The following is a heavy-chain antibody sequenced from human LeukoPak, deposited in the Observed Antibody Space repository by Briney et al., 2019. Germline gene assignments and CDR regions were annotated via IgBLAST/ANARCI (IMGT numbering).Heavy chain of an antibody. V-gene: IGHV3-21*01. CDR2: ISSSSSYI. D-gene: IGHD2-21*02. J-gene: IGHJ4*02. CDR1: GFTFSSYS. CDR3: ARDRDGGADS. Sequence: GGSLRLSCAASGFTFSSYSMNWVRQAPGKGLEWVSSISSSSSYIYYADSVKGRFTISRDNAKNSLYLQMNSLRAEDTALYYCARDRDGGADSWGQGTLVTVSS.